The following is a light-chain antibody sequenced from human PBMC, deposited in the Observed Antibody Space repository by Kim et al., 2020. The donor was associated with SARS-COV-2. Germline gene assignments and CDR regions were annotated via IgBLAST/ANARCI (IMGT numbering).Light chain of an antibody. V-gene: IGLV3-1*01. CDR3: QAWDSGAVI. CDR1: ELGDKY. CDR2: HDT. J-gene: IGLJ2*01. Sequence: SYELTQPPSVSVSPGQTASITCSGDELGDKYVCWYQQKPGQPPVLVIYHDTKRPSGIPERFSGSNSGNTATLTVSGTQPMDEADYYCQAWDSGAVIFGGGTKVTVL.